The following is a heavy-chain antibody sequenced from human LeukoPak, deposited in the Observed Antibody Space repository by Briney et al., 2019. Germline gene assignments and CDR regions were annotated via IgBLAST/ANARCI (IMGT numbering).Heavy chain of an antibody. D-gene: IGHD6-13*01. CDR3: ARYGSSWPFDY. Sequence: GESLKISCKASGYSFTSFWIGWVRQMPGKGLDWLGIIYPSDSDTRYSPSFQGQVTISVDKSINTAYLQWSSLKTSDTAIYYCARYGSSWPFDYWGQGTLVTVSS. CDR1: GYSFTSFW. V-gene: IGHV5-51*01. CDR2: IYPSDSDT. J-gene: IGHJ4*02.